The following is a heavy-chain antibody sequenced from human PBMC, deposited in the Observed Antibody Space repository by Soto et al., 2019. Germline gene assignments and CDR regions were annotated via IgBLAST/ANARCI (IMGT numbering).Heavy chain of an antibody. J-gene: IGHJ3*02. CDR1: GFTFSSYW. V-gene: IGHV3-7*01. CDR2: IKQDGSEK. D-gene: IGHD1-1*01. CDR3: ARETNWTDVWAFDI. Sequence: EVQLVESGGGLVQPGGSLRLSCSASGFTFSSYWMSWVRQAPGKGLEWVANIKQDGSEKYYVDSVKGRFPISRDNAKNSLYLQMNSLRAEETAVYYCARETNWTDVWAFDIWGQGTMVTVSS.